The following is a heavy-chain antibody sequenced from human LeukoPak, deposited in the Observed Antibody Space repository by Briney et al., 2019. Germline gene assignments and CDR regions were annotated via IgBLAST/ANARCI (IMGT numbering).Heavy chain of an antibody. CDR1: GYTFTGYY. Sequence: VASVKVSFKASGYTFTGYYMHWVRQAPGQGLEWMGWINPNSGGTNYAQKFQGRVTMTRDTSISTAYMELSRLRSDDTAVYYCARDVADIVATIAFDIWGQGTMVTVSS. J-gene: IGHJ3*02. D-gene: IGHD5-12*01. V-gene: IGHV1-2*02. CDR2: INPNSGGT. CDR3: ARDVADIVATIAFDI.